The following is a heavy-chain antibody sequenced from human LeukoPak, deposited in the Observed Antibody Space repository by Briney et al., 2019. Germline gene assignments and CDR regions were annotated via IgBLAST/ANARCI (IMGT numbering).Heavy chain of an antibody. CDR3: ARGRTTVTTLIDY. Sequence: ASVKVSCKASGYTFTSYDINWVRQAPGQGLEWMGWMNPNSGNTGYAQKFQGRVTMTRNTSISTAYMELSSLRSEDTAVYYCARGRTTVTTLIDYWGQGTLVTVSS. CDR1: GYTFTSYD. CDR2: MNPNSGNT. V-gene: IGHV1-8*01. D-gene: IGHD4-17*01. J-gene: IGHJ4*02.